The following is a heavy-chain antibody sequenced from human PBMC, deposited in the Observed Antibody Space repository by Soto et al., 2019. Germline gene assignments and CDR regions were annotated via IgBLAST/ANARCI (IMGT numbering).Heavy chain of an antibody. Sequence: QVQLVQSGAEVKKPGASVKVSCKASGYTFTSYGISWVRQAPGQGLEWMGWISAYNGNTNYAQKLQGRVTMTTDTATSTAYLGRRSLRSDDTAVDCWGGGGQQPSLDVWGKGTTVTVSS. CDR2: ISAYNGNT. J-gene: IGHJ6*04. CDR3: GGGGQQPSLDV. V-gene: IGHV1-18*01. CDR1: GYTFTSYG. D-gene: IGHD6-13*01.